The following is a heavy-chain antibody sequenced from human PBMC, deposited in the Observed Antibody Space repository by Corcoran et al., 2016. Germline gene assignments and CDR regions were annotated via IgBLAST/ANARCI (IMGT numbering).Heavy chain of an antibody. J-gene: IGHJ4*02. D-gene: IGHD1-7*01. V-gene: IGHV5-51*01. CDR3: ARLRPLEFITGTHFDY. CDR2: IYPGDSDT. CDR1: GYSFTSYW. Sequence: EVQLVQSGAEVKKPWESLKISCKGSGYSFTSYWIGWVRQMRGKGLEWMGIIYPGDSDTRYSPAFQGQVTIAPAKSISTVNLQWSSLKASETAMYYCARLRPLEFITGTHFDYCGQGTLITVSS.